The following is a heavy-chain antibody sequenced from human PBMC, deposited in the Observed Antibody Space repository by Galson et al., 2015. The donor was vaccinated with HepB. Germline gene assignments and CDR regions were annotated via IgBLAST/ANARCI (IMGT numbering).Heavy chain of an antibody. CDR2: ISAYNGNT. Sequence: QSGAEVKKPGASVKVSCKASGYTFTSYGISWVRQAPGQGLEWMGWISAYNGNTNYAQKLQGRVTMTTDTSTSTAYMELRSLGSDDTAVYYCARAAEGDGYNYYFDYWGQGTLVTVSS. CDR3: ARAAEGDGYNYYFDY. J-gene: IGHJ4*02. D-gene: IGHD5-24*01. V-gene: IGHV1-18*04. CDR1: GYTFTSYG.